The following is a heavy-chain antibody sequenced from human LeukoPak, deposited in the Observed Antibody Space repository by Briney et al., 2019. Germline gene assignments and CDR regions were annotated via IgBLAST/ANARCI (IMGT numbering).Heavy chain of an antibody. V-gene: IGHV4-59*01. CDR2: IYYSGST. CDR1: GGSISSYY. CDR3: ARMGQPTTWKWYGSGSTLPNWFDP. D-gene: IGHD3-10*01. J-gene: IGHJ5*02. Sequence: SETLSLTCTVSGGSISSYYWSWIRQPPGKGLEWIGYIYYSGSTNYNPSLKSRVTISVDTSKNQFSLKLSSVTAADTAVYYCARMGQPTTWKWYGSGSTLPNWFDPWGQGTLVIVSS.